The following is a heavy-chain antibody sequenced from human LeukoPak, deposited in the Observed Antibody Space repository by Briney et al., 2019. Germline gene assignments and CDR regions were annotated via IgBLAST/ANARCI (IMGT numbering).Heavy chain of an antibody. CDR3: ARGPKSAPVDY. Sequence: SETLSLTCTVSGGSISSSSYYWGWIRQPPGKGLEWIGSIYYSGSTYYNPSLKSRVTISVDTSKNQFPLKLSTVTAADTAVYYCARGPKSAPVDYWGQGTLVTVSS. CDR1: GGSISSSSYY. V-gene: IGHV4-39*06. CDR2: IYYSGST. J-gene: IGHJ4*02.